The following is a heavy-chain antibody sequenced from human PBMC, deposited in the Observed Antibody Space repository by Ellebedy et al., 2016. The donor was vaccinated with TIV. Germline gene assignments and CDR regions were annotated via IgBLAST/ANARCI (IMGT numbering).Heavy chain of an antibody. V-gene: IGHV4-59*08. CDR1: GGSISSYY. D-gene: IGHD6-19*01. CDR2: MYHSGNT. Sequence: MPSETLSLTCTVSGGSISSYYWSWIRQPPGKGLEWIGYMYHSGNTNYNPYLKSRVTISVDTSKNQVSLKLSSVTAADTAVYYCARHPLEWLVGPMYLDYWGQGTLVTVSS. CDR3: ARHPLEWLVGPMYLDY. J-gene: IGHJ4*02.